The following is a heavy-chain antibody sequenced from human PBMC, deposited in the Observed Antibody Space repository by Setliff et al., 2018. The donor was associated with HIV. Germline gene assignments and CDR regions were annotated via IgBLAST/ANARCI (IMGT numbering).Heavy chain of an antibody. D-gene: IGHD1-26*01. CDR1: GGPLSGYC. V-gene: IGHV4-34*01. J-gene: IGHJ1*01. CDR2: INDSGDT. CDR3: TRGPARRYPGSTVYGL. Sequence: PSETLSLTCGLYGGPLSGYCWTWSRQSPEKGLEWIGEINDSGDTKYNPSLMSRLSMSVEKSKNEFSLKVTSLTAAYTAVYFCTRGPARRYPGSTVYGLWGQGTPVTVSS.